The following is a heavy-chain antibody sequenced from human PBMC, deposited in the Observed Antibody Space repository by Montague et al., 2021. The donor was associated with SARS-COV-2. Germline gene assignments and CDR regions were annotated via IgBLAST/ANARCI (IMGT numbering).Heavy chain of an antibody. CDR1: GDSVSRDSAA. CDR3: ARTSASSDY. Sequence: CAISGDSVSRDSAAWNWIRQSPSIGLEWLGRTYYRPKWYNDYAVSVKSRITINPDTSKNQISLQLNSVTPEDTAVYYCARTSASSDYWGQGTLVTASS. V-gene: IGHV6-1*01. J-gene: IGHJ4*02. CDR2: TYYRPKWYN. D-gene: IGHD1-26*01.